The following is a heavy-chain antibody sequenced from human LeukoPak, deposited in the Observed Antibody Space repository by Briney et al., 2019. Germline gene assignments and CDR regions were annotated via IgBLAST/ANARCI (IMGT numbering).Heavy chain of an antibody. D-gene: IGHD3-22*01. CDR3: AREFRGYYYDSSGYSIFDY. CDR1: GYTFTGYY. V-gene: IGHV1-2*02. J-gene: IGHJ4*02. CDR2: INPNSGGT. Sequence: ASVKVSCKASGYTFTGYYMHWVRQAPGQGLEWMGWINPNSGGTNYAQKFQGRVTMTRDTSTSTVYMELSSLRSEDTAVYYCAREFRGYYYDSSGYSIFDYWGQGTLVTVSS.